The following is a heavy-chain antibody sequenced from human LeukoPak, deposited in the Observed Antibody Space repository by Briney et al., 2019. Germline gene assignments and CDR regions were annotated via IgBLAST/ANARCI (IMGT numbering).Heavy chain of an antibody. J-gene: IGHJ4*02. V-gene: IGHV1-69*04. CDR2: IIPILGIA. Sequence: ASVKVSCKASGGTFISYAISWVRQAPGQGLEWMGRIIPILGIANYAQKFQGRVTITADKSTSTAYMELSSLRSEDTAVYYCARDPYYYDSSGYYSDFWGQGTLVTVSS. D-gene: IGHD3-22*01. CDR3: ARDPYYYDSSGYYSDF. CDR1: GGTFISYA.